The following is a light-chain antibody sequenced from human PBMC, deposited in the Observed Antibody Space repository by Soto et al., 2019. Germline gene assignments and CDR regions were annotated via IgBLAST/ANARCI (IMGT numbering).Light chain of an antibody. CDR1: QTISSW. CDR3: QHYNRYSEA. J-gene: IGKJ1*01. V-gene: IGKV1-5*03. CDR2: KAS. Sequence: DIQMTQSPSTLSGSVGDRVTITCRASQTISSWLAWYQQKPGKAPKLLIYKASTLKSGVPSRFSGSGSGTEFTLTSSSLQPDEFATYYCQHYNRYSEAFGQGTKVDIK.